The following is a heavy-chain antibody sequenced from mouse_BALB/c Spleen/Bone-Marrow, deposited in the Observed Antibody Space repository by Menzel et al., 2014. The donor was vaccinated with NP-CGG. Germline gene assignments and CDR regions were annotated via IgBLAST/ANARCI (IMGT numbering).Heavy chain of an antibody. CDR1: GFSLTGYG. CDR3: ARDGAMATLAY. J-gene: IGHJ3*01. D-gene: IGHD2-2*01. V-gene: IGHV2-9*02. CDR2: IWAGGST. Sequence: VKLEESGPGLVAPSQSLSITCTVSGFSLTGYGVHWVRQPPGKGLEWLGVIWAGGSTNYNSALMSRLSISKDNSKSQVFLKMNSLQTDDTAMYYCARDGAMATLAYWGQGTLVTVSA.